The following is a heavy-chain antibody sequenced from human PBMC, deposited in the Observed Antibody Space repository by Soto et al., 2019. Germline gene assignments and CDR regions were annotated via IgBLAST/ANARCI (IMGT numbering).Heavy chain of an antibody. CDR1: GGSISSYY. Sequence: SETLSLTCTVSGGSISSYYWSWIRQPPGKGREWIGHIYYSGSTKYNPSLKSRVTISVDTSKNQFSLKVSSVTAADTALYYCARQGPSGSYYGWLDPWGQGTLVTVSS. J-gene: IGHJ5*02. V-gene: IGHV4-59*08. CDR2: IYYSGST. CDR3: ARQGPSGSYYGWLDP. D-gene: IGHD1-26*01.